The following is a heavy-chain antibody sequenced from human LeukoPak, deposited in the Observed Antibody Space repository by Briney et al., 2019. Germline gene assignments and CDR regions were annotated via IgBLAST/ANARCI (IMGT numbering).Heavy chain of an antibody. J-gene: IGHJ4*02. CDR2: IRCDESNK. CDR1: GFIFSLYG. D-gene: IGHD5-18*01. V-gene: IGHV3-30*02. Sequence: TGGSLRLSCATSGFIFSLYGMHWVRQAPGKGLEWVAFIRCDESNKYYADSVKGRFTISRDISKNTLYLQMNSLTTEDTAVYYCAKVPLNVGTAMFLDYWGQGTLVTVSS. CDR3: AKVPLNVGTAMFLDY.